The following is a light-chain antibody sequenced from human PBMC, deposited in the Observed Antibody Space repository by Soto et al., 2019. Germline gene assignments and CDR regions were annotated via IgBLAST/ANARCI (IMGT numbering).Light chain of an antibody. CDR2: DAS. Sequence: EIVFTQSPATLSLSPGERATLSCRASQRVSSYLAWYQQKPGQAPRLLIYDASNRATGIPARFSGSGSGTDFTLTISSLEPEDFAVYYCQQRSNWPSTFGQGTRLEIK. CDR1: QRVSSY. V-gene: IGKV3-11*01. J-gene: IGKJ5*01. CDR3: QQRSNWPST.